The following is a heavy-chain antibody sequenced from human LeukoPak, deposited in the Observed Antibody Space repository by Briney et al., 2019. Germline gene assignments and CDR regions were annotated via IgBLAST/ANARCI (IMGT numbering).Heavy chain of an antibody. Sequence: SETLSLTCTVSGGSISSSSYYWGWIRQPPGKGLEWIGSIYYSGSTYYNPSLKSRVTISVDTSKNQFSLKLSSVTAADTAVYYCARHFLSRGLWFGELLKKIDYWGQGTLVTVSS. V-gene: IGHV4-39*01. CDR1: GGSISSSSYY. D-gene: IGHD3-10*01. J-gene: IGHJ4*02. CDR3: ARHFLSRGLWFGELLKKIDY. CDR2: IYYSGST.